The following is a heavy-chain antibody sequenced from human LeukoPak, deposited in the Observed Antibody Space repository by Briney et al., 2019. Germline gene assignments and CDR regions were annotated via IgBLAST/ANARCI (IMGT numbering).Heavy chain of an antibody. Sequence: GGSLRLSCATSQFKFENYGMTWVRQAPGKGLEWVSSITGSGGGTQYADSVQGRFTISRDNSKNTLYLQMNSLRAEDTAVYYCARDDTAVAGTELDYWGQGTLVTVSS. CDR2: ITGSGGGT. V-gene: IGHV3-23*01. CDR3: ARDDTAVAGTELDY. J-gene: IGHJ4*02. D-gene: IGHD6-19*01. CDR1: QFKFENYG.